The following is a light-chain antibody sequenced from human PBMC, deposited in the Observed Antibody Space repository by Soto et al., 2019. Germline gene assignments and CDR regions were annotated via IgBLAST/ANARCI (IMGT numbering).Light chain of an antibody. Sequence: DIQMTQSPSSLSASVGDRVTITCRASQSISSYLNWYQQKPGKAPKLLIYAASGLPSGVPSRFSGSRSGTEFTLTISSLQPEDFATYYCQQYYSFPTFGQGTRLEIK. CDR1: QSISSY. V-gene: IGKV1-39*01. J-gene: IGKJ5*01. CDR3: QQYYSFPT. CDR2: AAS.